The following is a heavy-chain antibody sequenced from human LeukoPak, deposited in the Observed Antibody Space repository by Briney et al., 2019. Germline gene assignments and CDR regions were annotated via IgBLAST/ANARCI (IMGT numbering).Heavy chain of an antibody. CDR2: IKQDGSKK. D-gene: IGHD5-24*01. Sequence: GGSLRLSCVASGFPFSSYWKTWVRQAPGKGLEWVANIKQDGSKKSYVDSVKGRFTISRDNAKNSLYLQMNSLRAEDTAIYYCTRVGYIDEGIDYWGQGTLVTVSS. V-gene: IGHV3-7*04. CDR1: GFPFSSYW. J-gene: IGHJ4*02. CDR3: TRVGYIDEGIDY.